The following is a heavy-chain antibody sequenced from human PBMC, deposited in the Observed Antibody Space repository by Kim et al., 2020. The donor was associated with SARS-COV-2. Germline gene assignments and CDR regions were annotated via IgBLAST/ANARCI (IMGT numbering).Heavy chain of an antibody. V-gene: IGHV7-4-1*02. J-gene: IGHJ6*02. CDR3: ARSPSRYYGMDV. Sequence: PTYALGFTGRLVFSFDTSVSTAYLQIRSLKAEDTAVYYCARSPSRYYGMDVWGQGTTVTVSS. CDR2: P.